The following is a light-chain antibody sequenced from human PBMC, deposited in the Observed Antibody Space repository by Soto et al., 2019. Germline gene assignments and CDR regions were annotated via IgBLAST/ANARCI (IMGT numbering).Light chain of an antibody. CDR1: QDIRGA. Sequence: AIQLTQSPSSLSASVGDRVTITCRASQDIRGALAWYQQKPGKAHKMLIYDVYKLERGVPSRFSGSSSGTDFTLTISSLQPEDFATYYCQQFNSYPITFGQGTRLEIK. CDR2: DVY. V-gene: IGKV1-13*02. J-gene: IGKJ5*01. CDR3: QQFNSYPIT.